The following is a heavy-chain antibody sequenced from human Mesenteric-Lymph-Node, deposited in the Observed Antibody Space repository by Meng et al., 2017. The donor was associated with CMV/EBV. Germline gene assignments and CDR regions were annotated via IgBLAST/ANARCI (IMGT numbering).Heavy chain of an antibody. CDR3: ARDPRPIRFLGSPPNWYFDL. Sequence: ASVKVSCKASGYTFTSFGISWVRQAPGQGLEWMGWISAYNSDTKYAPNLQGRVTMTTDTSTDTAYLDLMSLRSDDTAVYYCARDPRPIRFLGSPPNWYFDLWGRGTLVTVPQ. D-gene: IGHD3-3*01. V-gene: IGHV1-18*01. J-gene: IGHJ2*01. CDR1: GYTFTSFG. CDR2: ISAYNSDT.